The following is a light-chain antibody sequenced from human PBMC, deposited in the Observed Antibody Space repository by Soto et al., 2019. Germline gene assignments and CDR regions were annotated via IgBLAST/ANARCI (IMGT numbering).Light chain of an antibody. J-gene: IGKJ5*01. CDR3: QQYNSYHYT. Sequence: DIQMTQSPSTLSASVGDRVTITCRASQSISSWLTWYQQKPGKAPKLLIYKASSLESGVPSRFSGSGSGTEFTLTISSLQHDDFEPYYCQQYNSYHYTFGQGTRLELK. CDR1: QSISSW. V-gene: IGKV1-5*03. CDR2: KAS.